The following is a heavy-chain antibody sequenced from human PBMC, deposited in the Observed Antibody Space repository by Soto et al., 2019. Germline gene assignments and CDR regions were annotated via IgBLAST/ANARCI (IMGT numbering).Heavy chain of an antibody. CDR3: AQGGHGSGWYNPGDY. J-gene: IGHJ4*02. CDR1: GFTFSNYG. D-gene: IGHD6-19*01. V-gene: IGHV3-30*18. Sequence: QVQLVESGGGVVQPGRSLRLSCAASGFTFSNYGMHWVRQAPGKGLEWVAVISYDGSTKFYGDSVKGRFAITRDNSKSTLSLQVNSLRTEDTAVYYCAQGGHGSGWYNPGDYWGQGTLVTVSS. CDR2: ISYDGSTK.